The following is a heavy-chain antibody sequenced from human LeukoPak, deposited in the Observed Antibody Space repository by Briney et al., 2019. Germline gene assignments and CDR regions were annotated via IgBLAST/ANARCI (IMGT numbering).Heavy chain of an antibody. CDR1: GFTFNNYA. CDR3: ARGMGASTYYFDY. J-gene: IGHJ4*02. Sequence: GGSLRLSCAASGFTFNNYAMSWVRQAPGKGLGWVSIISGGAGSTYYADSLKGRFTISRDNSKNTLYLQMNSLRAEDTAMYYCARGMGASTYYFDYWGQGTLVTVSS. CDR2: ISGGAGST. D-gene: IGHD3-16*01. V-gene: IGHV3-23*01.